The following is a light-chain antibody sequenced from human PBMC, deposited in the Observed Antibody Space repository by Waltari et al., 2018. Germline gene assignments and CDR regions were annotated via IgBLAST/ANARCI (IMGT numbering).Light chain of an antibody. CDR1: QNLNTW. V-gene: IGKV1-5*01. CDR3: QQSYSSPQIT. J-gene: IGKJ5*01. CDR2: DAS. Sequence: DIQMTQSPSTLSASVGDRVTIACRASQNLNTWLAWYQQKPGRAPKVLIYDASSLESGVPSRFSGSGSGTEFTLTIDGLQPDDFAIYYCQQSYSSPQITFGQGTRLEIK.